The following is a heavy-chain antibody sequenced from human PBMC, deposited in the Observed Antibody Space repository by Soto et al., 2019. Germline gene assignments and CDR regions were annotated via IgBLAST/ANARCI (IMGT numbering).Heavy chain of an antibody. J-gene: IGHJ4*02. CDR1: GGSISSGGYY. V-gene: IGHV4-31*03. Sequence: QVQLQESGPGLVKPSQTLSLTCTVSGGSISSGGYYWSWIRQHPGKSLEWIGYIYYSGSTYYNPSLKSRVTISVDTSKNQFTLKLSSVTAADTAVYYCARSHDYYDSSGYYHFDYWGQGTLVTVSS. CDR3: ARSHDYYDSSGYYHFDY. D-gene: IGHD3-22*01. CDR2: IYYSGST.